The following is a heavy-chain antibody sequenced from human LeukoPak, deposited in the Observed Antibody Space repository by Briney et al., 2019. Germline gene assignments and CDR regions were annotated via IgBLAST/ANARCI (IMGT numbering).Heavy chain of an antibody. D-gene: IGHD3-9*01. V-gene: IGHV1-69*06. CDR3: AYAPYYDILTGYLNWFDP. CDR1: GGTFSSYA. J-gene: IGHJ5*02. Sequence: GASVKVSCKASGGTFSSYAISWVRQAPGQGLEWMGGIIPIFGTANYAQKFQGRVTITADKSTSTAYMELSSLRSEDTAVYYCAYAPYYDILTGYLNWFDPWGQGTLVTVSS. CDR2: IIPIFGTA.